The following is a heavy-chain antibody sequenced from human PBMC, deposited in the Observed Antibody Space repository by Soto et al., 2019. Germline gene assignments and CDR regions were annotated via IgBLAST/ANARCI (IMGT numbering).Heavy chain of an antibody. CDR2: ISAYNGNT. CDR1: GGTFSSYA. Sequence: GASVKVSCKASGGTFSSYAISCVRQAPGQGLEWMGWISAYNGNTNYAQKLQGRVTITTDTSTSTAYMELRSLRSDDTAVYYCARDLLRFDPWGQGTLVTVSS. CDR3: ARDLLRFDP. J-gene: IGHJ5*02. D-gene: IGHD2-15*01. V-gene: IGHV1-18*01.